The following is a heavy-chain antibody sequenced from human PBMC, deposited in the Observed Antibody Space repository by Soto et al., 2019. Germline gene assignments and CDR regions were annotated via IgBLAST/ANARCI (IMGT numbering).Heavy chain of an antibody. CDR3: ARAVGDPLYYLDY. CDR1: SDSVRSYY. V-gene: IGHV4-59*08. CDR2: TGYSGNT. J-gene: IGHJ4*02. Sequence: QVQLQESGPGLVRPSETLSLTCTVSSDSVRSYYWIWIRGSPGKGLEWIGYTGYSGNTNYNPSLKSRVTISGDTSKNTFSLRLSSVTAADTAVYYCARAVGDPLYYLDYWGKGTLVTASP. D-gene: IGHD6-19*01.